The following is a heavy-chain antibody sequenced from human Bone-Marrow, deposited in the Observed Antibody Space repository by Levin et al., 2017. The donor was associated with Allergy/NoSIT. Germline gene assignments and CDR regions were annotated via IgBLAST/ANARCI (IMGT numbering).Heavy chain of an antibody. CDR1: GFTFSNSW. V-gene: IGHV3-7*01. CDR3: ARDQFRRATIGARWFDP. CDR2: IKEDGSEK. D-gene: IGHD5-24*01. Sequence: GESLKISCAASGFTFSNSWMSWVRQAPGKGLEWVANIKEDGSEKYYVDSVTGRFTISRDNAKNSLFVQMNSLRVEDTAVYYCARDQFRRATIGARWFDPWGQGTLVTVSS. J-gene: IGHJ5*02.